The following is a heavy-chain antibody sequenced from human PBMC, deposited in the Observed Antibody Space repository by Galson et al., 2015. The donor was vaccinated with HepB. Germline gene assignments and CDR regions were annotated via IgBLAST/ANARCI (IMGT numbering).Heavy chain of an antibody. CDR1: GYTFTSYG. Sequence: SVKVSCKASGYTFTSYGISWVRQAPGQGLEWMGWISAYKGNTNYAQKLQGRVTMTTDTSTSTAYMELRSLGSDDTAVYYCARVTGFKYCSSTSCSEGFDPWGQGTLVTVSS. J-gene: IGHJ5*02. CDR3: ARVTGFKYCSSTSCSEGFDP. V-gene: IGHV1-18*01. D-gene: IGHD2-2*01. CDR2: ISAYKGNT.